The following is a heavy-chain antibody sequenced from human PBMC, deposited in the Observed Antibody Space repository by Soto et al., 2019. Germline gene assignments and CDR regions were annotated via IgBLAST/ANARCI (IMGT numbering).Heavy chain of an antibody. D-gene: IGHD2-2*01. CDR2: IIPIFGTA. J-gene: IGHJ6*02. CDR3: ARYIVVVLDYYYGMDV. Sequence: GASVKVSCKASGGTFSSYAISWVRQAPGQGLEWMGGIIPIFGTANYAQKFQGRVTITADESTSTAYMELSSLRSEDTAVYYCARYIVVVLDYYYGMDVWGQGTTVTVSS. CDR1: GGTFSSYA. V-gene: IGHV1-69*13.